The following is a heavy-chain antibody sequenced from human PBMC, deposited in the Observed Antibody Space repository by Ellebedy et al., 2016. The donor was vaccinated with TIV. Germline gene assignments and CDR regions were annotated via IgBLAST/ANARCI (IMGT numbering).Heavy chain of an antibody. CDR1: GASISTFY. D-gene: IGHD3-10*01. V-gene: IGHV4-59*01. Sequence: MPGGSLRLSCTVSGASISTFYWSWSRQTPGKGLEWIGYISNTGRTNYNPSHQSRVTISVDTSRNQLSLKLTSVTAADTAVYYCARDRRGSYDYWGQGTLITVSS. J-gene: IGHJ4*02. CDR3: ARDRRGSYDY. CDR2: ISNTGRT.